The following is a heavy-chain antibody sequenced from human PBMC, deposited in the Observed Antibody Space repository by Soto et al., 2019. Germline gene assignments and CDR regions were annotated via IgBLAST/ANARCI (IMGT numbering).Heavy chain of an antibody. CDR1: GGSISSGGYS. J-gene: IGHJ6*02. CDR3: ARDRIMITFRGVTYYYGMDV. V-gene: IGHV4-30-2*01. CDR2: ILHSGKT. D-gene: IGHD3-16*01. Sequence: QLQLQESGSGLVKPSQTLSLTCAVSGGSISSGGYSWSWIRQPPGKGLGWIGNILHSGKTNYNPSLKSRITMSVDRSKNHFSLNLSSVTAADTAVYYCARDRIMITFRGVTYYYGMDVWGQGTAVSVSS.